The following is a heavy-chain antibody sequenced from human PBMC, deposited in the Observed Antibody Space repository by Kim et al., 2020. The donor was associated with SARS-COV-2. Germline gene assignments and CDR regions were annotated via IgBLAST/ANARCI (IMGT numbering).Heavy chain of an antibody. CDR1: GFTFSSYG. V-gene: IGHV3-33*01. CDR2: IWYDGSNK. Sequence: GGSLRLSCAASGFTFSSYGMHWVRQAPGKGLEWVAVIWYDGSNKYYADSVKGRFTISRDNSKNTLYLQMNSLRAEDTAVYYCARDDLTGRPDYWGQGTLVTVSS. D-gene: IGHD3-9*01. J-gene: IGHJ4*02. CDR3: ARDDLTGRPDY.